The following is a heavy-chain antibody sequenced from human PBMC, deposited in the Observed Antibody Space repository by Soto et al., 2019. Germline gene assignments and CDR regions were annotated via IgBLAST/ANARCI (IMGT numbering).Heavy chain of an antibody. D-gene: IGHD4-17*01. V-gene: IGHV3-30*18. CDR1: GFNFSSYG. CDR2: ISYDGSNK. J-gene: IGHJ6*02. Sequence: QVQLVESGGGVVQPGRSLRLSCAASGFNFSSYGMHWVRQAPGKGLEWVAVISYDGSNKYYADSVKGRFTISRDNSKNTLYLQMNSLRAEDTAVYYCAKEGPYGDYINMYYYYGMDVWGQGTTVTVSS. CDR3: AKEGPYGDYINMYYYYGMDV.